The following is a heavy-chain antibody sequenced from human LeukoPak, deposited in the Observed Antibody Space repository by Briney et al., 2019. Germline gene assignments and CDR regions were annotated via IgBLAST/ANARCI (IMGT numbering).Heavy chain of an antibody. CDR3: ARDWGGGYNWYYFDY. CDR2: ISYDGSNK. V-gene: IGHV3-30-3*01. CDR1: GFTFSSYA. D-gene: IGHD5-24*01. J-gene: IGHJ4*02. Sequence: PGGSLRLSCAASGFTFSSYAMHWVRQAPGKGLEWVAVISYDGSNKYYADSVKGRFTISRDNSKNTLYLQMNSLRAEDTAVYYCARDWGGGYNWYYFDYWGQGTLVTVSS.